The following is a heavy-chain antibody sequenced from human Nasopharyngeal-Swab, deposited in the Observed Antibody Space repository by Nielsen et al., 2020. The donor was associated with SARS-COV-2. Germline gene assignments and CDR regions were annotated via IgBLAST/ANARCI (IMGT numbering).Heavy chain of an antibody. D-gene: IGHD6-19*01. CDR1: GFTFSSYA. V-gene: IGHV3-23*01. J-gene: IGHJ4*02. Sequence: GESVKISCAASGFTFSSYAMSWVRQAPGKGLEWVSSISGSGDSTYYADSVKGRFTISRDNSKNTVDLQMNSLRPDDTAVYYCATLGYSSGWYPPYWGQGTLVTVSS. CDR2: ISGSGDST. CDR3: ATLGYSSGWYPPY.